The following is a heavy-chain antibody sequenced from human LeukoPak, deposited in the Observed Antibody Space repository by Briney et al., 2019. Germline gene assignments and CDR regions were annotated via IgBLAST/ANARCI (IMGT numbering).Heavy chain of an antibody. V-gene: IGHV4-4*02. CDR3: ASRKYYDSTGYFDF. J-gene: IGHJ4*02. CDR2: VYHRWVT. Sequence: ASETLSLTCAVSGGSISSDNWWSWVRQPPGKGLEWIGEVYHRWVTNFNPSLKSGVTISVDKSKNHFSLKLSSVTAADTAVYYCASRKYYDSTGYFDFWGQGTLVTVSS. CDR1: GGSISSDNW. D-gene: IGHD3-22*01.